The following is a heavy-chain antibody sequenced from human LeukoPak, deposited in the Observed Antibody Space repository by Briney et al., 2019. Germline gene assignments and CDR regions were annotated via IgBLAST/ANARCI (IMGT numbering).Heavy chain of an antibody. Sequence: DSVKGRFTISRDNAKNSLYLQMNSLRAEDTAVYYCARRSTDGYLEYFDYWGQGTLVTVSS. V-gene: IGHV3-7*01. D-gene: IGHD3-22*01. J-gene: IGHJ4*02. CDR3: ARRSTDGYLEYFDY.